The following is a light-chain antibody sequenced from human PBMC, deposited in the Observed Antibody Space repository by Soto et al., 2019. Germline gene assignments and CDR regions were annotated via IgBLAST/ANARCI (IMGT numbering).Light chain of an antibody. CDR1: QAINSA. J-gene: IGKJ4*01. Sequence: GDKVTISCRASQAINSALAWCQQRPGKAPMVLIYDASILESGVPSRFSGSGSGTDFTLTISSLQPEDVATYYCQQFNSYPLTFGGGTKVEIE. CDR3: QQFNSYPLT. V-gene: IGKV1-13*02. CDR2: DAS.